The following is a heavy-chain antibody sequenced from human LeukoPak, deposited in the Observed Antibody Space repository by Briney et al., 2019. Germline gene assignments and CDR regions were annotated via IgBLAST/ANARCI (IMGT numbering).Heavy chain of an antibody. CDR3: ATPLNVGAAVYGDYATQADY. CDR1: GYTFTSYY. CDR2: INPNSGGT. V-gene: IGHV1-2*06. D-gene: IGHD4-17*01. J-gene: IGHJ4*02. Sequence: ASVKVSCKASGYTFTSYYMHWVRQAPGQGLEWMGRINPNSGGTNYAQKFQGRVTMTRDTSISTAYMELSRLRSDDTAVYYCATPLNVGAAVYGDYATQADYWGQGTLVTVSS.